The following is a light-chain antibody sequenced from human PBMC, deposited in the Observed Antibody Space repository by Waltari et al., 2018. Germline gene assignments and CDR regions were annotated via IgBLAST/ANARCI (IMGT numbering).Light chain of an antibody. CDR3: SAYRGSDVVV. V-gene: IGLV2-14*01. J-gene: IGLJ2*01. CDR1: SSDVGGYKY. CDR2: EVS. Sequence: QSALTQPASVSGSPGQSITISCTGSSSDVGGYKYVSWYQQYADKAPRLIIYEVSNRPSGVPSRFSGSKSGNTASLTISGLQSEDEANYYCSAYRGSDVVVFGGGTKVTVL.